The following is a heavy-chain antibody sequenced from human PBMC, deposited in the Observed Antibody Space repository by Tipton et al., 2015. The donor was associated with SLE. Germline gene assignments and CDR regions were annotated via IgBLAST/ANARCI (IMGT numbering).Heavy chain of an antibody. CDR3: ARGAGAVDY. Sequence: SLRLSCAASGFKFDDYGMTWVRQAPGKGLEWVSGINWNGGSTGYVESVKGRFIISRDNAKNSLYLQMSSLRAEDTALYYCARGAGAVDYWGQGTLVTVSS. CDR2: INWNGGST. J-gene: IGHJ4*02. D-gene: IGHD6-19*01. V-gene: IGHV3-20*04. CDR1: GFKFDDYG.